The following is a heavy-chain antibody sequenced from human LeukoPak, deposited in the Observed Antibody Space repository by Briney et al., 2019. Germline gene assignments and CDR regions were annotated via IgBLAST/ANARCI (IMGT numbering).Heavy chain of an antibody. D-gene: IGHD4-17*01. CDR3: ARGHDYGDYYYYYYMDV. CDR2: IYTSGST. CDR1: GGSISSYY. V-gene: IGHV4-4*07. J-gene: IGHJ6*03. Sequence: SETLSLTCTVSGGSISSYYWSWIRQPAGKGLEWIGRIYTSGSTNYNPSLKSRVTMSVDTSKNQFSLKLSSVTAADTAVYYCARGHDYGDYYYYYYMDVWGKGTTVTVSS.